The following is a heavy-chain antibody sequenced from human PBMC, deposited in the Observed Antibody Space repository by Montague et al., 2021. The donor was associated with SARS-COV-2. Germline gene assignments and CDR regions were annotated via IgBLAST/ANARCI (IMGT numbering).Heavy chain of an antibody. CDR3: ARLRDGVVPSPILGVGPFYSYYYMDV. J-gene: IGHJ6*03. CDR1: GSSFSGYY. Sequence: SGTLSLTCAVHGSSFSGYYWNWIRQSPGKGLEWIGEINHGGSTKFSPSLKGRLTISTDTSKNQFSLKLTSVAAADTAVYYCARLRDGVVPSPILGVGPFYSYYYMDVWGRGTPVTVSS. CDR2: INHGGST. V-gene: IGHV4-34*01. D-gene: IGHD3-10*01.